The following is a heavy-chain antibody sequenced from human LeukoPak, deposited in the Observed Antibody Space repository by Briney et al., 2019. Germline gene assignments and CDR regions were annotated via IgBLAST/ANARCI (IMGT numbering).Heavy chain of an antibody. Sequence: AGGSLRLSCAASGFTFSSYAMNWVRQAPGKGLEWVSAICSNDNNTYYANSVKGRFTISRDNSKNTLSLQLNSLRADDTAVYYCAKGTSSSCYSAPNYWGQGTLVTVSS. V-gene: IGHV3-23*01. CDR2: ICSNDNNT. D-gene: IGHD2-15*01. CDR1: GFTFSSYA. J-gene: IGHJ4*02. CDR3: AKGTSSSCYSAPNY.